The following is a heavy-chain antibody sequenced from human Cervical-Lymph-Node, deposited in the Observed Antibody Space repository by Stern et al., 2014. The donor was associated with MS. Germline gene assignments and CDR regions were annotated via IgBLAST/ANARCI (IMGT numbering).Heavy chain of an antibody. CDR2: IITLYGST. Sequence: VQLVESGPEVMQPGSSVKVSCKASGGSFSSYDVSWVRQAPAQGLEWMGRIITLYGSTNYADHLQGRVTITADESTTTVHMQLSSLRSDDTAVYYCVLTGYYPYWGQGTLVTVSS. J-gene: IGHJ4*02. CDR1: GGSFSSYD. CDR3: VLTGYYPY. D-gene: IGHD3-9*01. V-gene: IGHV1-69*01.